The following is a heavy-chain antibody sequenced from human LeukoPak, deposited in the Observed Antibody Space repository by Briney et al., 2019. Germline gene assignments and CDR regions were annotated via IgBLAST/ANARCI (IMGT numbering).Heavy chain of an antibody. CDR3: ARHQYGGHSSDY. D-gene: IGHD4/OR15-4a*01. J-gene: IGHJ4*02. CDR2: IYPGDSDT. V-gene: IGHV5-51*01. CDR1: GYSFTSYW. Sequence: PGESLKISLKGSGYSFTSYWIGWVRQMPGKGLGWMGIIYPGDSDTRYSPSFQGPITISADTSNRTAYLQWRRLKPSATAMYYCARHQYGGHSSDYWGQGTLVTVSS.